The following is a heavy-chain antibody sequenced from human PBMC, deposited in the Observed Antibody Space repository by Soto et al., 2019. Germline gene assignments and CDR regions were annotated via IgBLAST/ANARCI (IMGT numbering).Heavy chain of an antibody. D-gene: IGHD3-3*01. V-gene: IGHV3-73*01. CDR1: GFTFSGSA. Sequence: GGSLRLSCAASGFTFSGSAMHWVRQASGKGLEWVGRIRSKANSYATAYAASVKGRFTISRDDSKNTAYLQMNSLKTEDTAVYYCTRHYDFWSGYYAMDYWGQGTLVTVSS. J-gene: IGHJ4*02. CDR2: IRSKANSYAT. CDR3: TRHYDFWSGYYAMDY.